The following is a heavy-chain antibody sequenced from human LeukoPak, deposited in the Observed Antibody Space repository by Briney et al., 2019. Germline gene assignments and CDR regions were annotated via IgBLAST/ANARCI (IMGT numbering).Heavy chain of an antibody. Sequence: GGSLRLSCAASGFTFSSYWMHWVRQAPGKGLQWVSYISGSSRYINYADSVKGRFTISRDNAKNSLYLQMSSLSAEDTAVYYCTTGSQIREVAYWGQGTLVTVSS. V-gene: IGHV3-21*05. J-gene: IGHJ4*02. CDR3: TTGSQIREVAY. CDR2: ISGSSRYI. D-gene: IGHD2-15*01. CDR1: GFTFSSYW.